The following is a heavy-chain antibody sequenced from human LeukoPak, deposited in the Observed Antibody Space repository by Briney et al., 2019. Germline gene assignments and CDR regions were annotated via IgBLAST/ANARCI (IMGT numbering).Heavy chain of an antibody. J-gene: IGHJ4*02. CDR2: TYYRSEWYY. V-gene: IGHV6-1*01. Sequence: SQTLSLTCAISGDSVSSNTASWNWLRQSPSRGLEWLGRTYYRSEWYYDYAVSVKSRMTINPDTSRNQFSLQLNSVIPEDTAVYYCARDFDYWGQGTLVTVSS. CDR3: ARDFDY. CDR1: GDSVSSNTAS.